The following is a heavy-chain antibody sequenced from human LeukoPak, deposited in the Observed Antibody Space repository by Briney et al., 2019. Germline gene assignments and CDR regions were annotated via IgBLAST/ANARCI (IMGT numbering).Heavy chain of an antibody. V-gene: IGHV3-20*04. CDR2: INWNGGST. CDR1: GFNFHDYG. D-gene: IGHD6-13*01. J-gene: IGHJ4*02. Sequence: GGSLRLSCAASGFNFHDYGMSWVRQAPGKGLEWVSSINWNGGSTCYADSVKGRFTISRDNAKNSLYLQMNSLRAEDTALYYCARDVRIAAAGYADYWGQGTLVTVSS. CDR3: ARDVRIAAAGYADY.